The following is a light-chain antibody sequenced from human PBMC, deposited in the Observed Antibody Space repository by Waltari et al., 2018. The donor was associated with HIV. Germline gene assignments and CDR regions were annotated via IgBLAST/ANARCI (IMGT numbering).Light chain of an antibody. V-gene: IGLV2-18*02. CDR3: SSYTSSNTFVV. CDR2: EVS. J-gene: IGLJ2*01. CDR1: SSDVGNYNR. Sequence: QSALTQPPSVSGSPGQSVTISCTGTSSDVGNYNRVSWYQQPPGSAPKRMIYEVSNRASGVPRRFSGSKSGNTASLTISGLQAEDEADYYCSSYTSSNTFVVFGGGTKLTVL.